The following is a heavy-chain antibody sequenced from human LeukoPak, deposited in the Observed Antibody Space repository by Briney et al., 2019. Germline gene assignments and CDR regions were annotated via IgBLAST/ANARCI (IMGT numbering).Heavy chain of an antibody. Sequence: GRSLRLSCAASGFTFSSYAMHWVRQAPGKGLEWVAVISYDGSNKYYADSVKGRFTISRDNSKNTLYLQMNSLRAEDTAVYYCARDPGTTYWYFDLWGRGTLVTVSS. CDR3: ARDPGTTYWYFDL. CDR2: ISYDGSNK. D-gene: IGHD1-14*01. CDR1: GFTFSSYA. V-gene: IGHV3-30*14. J-gene: IGHJ2*01.